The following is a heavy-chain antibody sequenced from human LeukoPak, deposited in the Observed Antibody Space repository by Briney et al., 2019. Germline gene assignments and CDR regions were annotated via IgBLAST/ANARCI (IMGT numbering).Heavy chain of an antibody. CDR1: GFPFSDYY. CDR3: AREVVVVPDYYYHGLDV. J-gene: IGHJ6*01. CDR2: ISRSGDSL. Sequence: GGALKLSCAASGFPFSDYYMTWIRQAPGEGLEWISFISRSGDSLYYADSVEGRFTISRDNAKDSVYLQMNSLRAEDTAVYYCAREVVVVPDYYYHGLDVWGEGTTVTVSS. D-gene: IGHD2-2*01. V-gene: IGHV3-11*01.